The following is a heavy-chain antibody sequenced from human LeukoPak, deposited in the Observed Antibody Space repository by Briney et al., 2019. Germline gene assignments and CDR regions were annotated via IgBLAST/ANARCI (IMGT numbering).Heavy chain of an antibody. V-gene: IGHV4-59*01. Sequence: PSETLSLTCNVSGGSISSYYWSWIRQPPGKGLDWIGYIYYSGSTNYNPSLKSRVTISVDTSKNQFSLKLSSVTAADTAVYYCARDGHYYYMDVWGKGTTVTVSS. CDR3: ARDGHYYYMDV. CDR1: GGSISSYY. CDR2: IYYSGST. J-gene: IGHJ6*03.